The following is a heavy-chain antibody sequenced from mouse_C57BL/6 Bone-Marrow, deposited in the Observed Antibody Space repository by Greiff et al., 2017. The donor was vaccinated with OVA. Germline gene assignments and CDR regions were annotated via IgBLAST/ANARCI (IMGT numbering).Heavy chain of an antibody. D-gene: IGHD1-1*01. V-gene: IGHV1-52*01. CDR2: IDPSDSET. CDR1: GYTFTSYW. CDR3: ARELVYYYGSSYLYFDY. J-gene: IGHJ2*01. Sequence: QVQLQQPGAELVRPGSSVKLSCKASGYTFTSYWMHWVKQRPIQGLEWIGNIDPSDSETHYNQKFKDKATLTVDKSSSTAYMQLSSLTSEDSAVYDCARELVYYYGSSYLYFDYWGQGTTLTVSS.